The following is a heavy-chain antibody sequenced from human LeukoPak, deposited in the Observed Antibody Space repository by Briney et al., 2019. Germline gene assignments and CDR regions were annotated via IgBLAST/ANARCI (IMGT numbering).Heavy chain of an antibody. CDR3: ARGSEITMVRGVLDY. V-gene: IGHV3-30-3*01. Sequence: GGSLILSCAASGFTFSSYAMHWVRQAPGKGLEWVAVISYDGSNKYYADSVKGRFTISRDNSKNTLYLQMNSLRAEDTAVYYCARGSEITMVRGVLDYWGQGTLVTASS. D-gene: IGHD3-10*01. CDR1: GFTFSSYA. CDR2: ISYDGSNK. J-gene: IGHJ4*02.